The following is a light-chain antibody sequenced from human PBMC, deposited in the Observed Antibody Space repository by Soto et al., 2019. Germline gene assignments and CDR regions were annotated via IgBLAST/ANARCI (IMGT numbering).Light chain of an antibody. V-gene: IGLV3-1*01. J-gene: IGLJ1*01. Sequence: SYELTQPPSVSESPGQTASITCSGDKLGEKYACWYQQKPGQSPVLVIYQDTKRPSGIPERFSGSNSGNTATLTISGTQAMDEADYYCQAWDYSTAYYVFGPGTKVTVL. CDR1: KLGEKY. CDR3: QAWDYSTAYYV. CDR2: QDT.